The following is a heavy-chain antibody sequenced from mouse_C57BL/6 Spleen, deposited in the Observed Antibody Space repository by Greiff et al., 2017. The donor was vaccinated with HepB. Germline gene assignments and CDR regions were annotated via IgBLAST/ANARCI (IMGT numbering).Heavy chain of an antibody. CDR3: ARLGRWGYFDY. CDR1: GFTFSDYG. D-gene: IGHD4-1*01. V-gene: IGHV5-17*01. J-gene: IGHJ2*01. CDR2: ISSGSSTI. Sequence: EVKLVESGGGLVKPGGSLKLSCAASGFTFSDYGMHWVRQAPEKGLEWVAYISSGSSTIYYADTVKGRFTISRDNAKNTLFLQMTSLRSEDTAMYYCARLGRWGYFDYWGQGTTLTVSS.